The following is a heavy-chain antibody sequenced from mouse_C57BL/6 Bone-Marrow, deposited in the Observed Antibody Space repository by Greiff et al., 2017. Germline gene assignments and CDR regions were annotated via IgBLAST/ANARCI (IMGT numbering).Heavy chain of an antibody. V-gene: IGHV1-81*01. CDR3: ARGRLGGFAY. Sequence: VQLQQSGAELARPGASVKLSCKASGYTFTSYGISWVKQRTGQGLEWIGEIYPRSGNTYYNEKFKGKATLTADKSSSTAYMELRSLTSEDSAVYFWARGRLGGFAYWGQGTLVTVSA. CDR1: GYTFTSYG. CDR2: IYPRSGNT. J-gene: IGHJ3*01. D-gene: IGHD4-1*01.